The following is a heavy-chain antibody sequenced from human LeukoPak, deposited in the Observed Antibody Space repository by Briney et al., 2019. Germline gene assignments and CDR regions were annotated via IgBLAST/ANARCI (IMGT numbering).Heavy chain of an antibody. Sequence: GGSLRLTCAASGFIFSSYGMHWVRQAPGKGLEWVAVISYDGSNKYYADSVKGRFIISRDNSKKTLYLQMNSLRAEDTAVYYCAKPPGDSSSWYSGWFDPWGQGTLVIVSS. CDR2: ISYDGSNK. CDR1: GFIFSSYG. CDR3: AKPPGDSSSWYSGWFDP. V-gene: IGHV3-30*18. J-gene: IGHJ5*02. D-gene: IGHD6-13*01.